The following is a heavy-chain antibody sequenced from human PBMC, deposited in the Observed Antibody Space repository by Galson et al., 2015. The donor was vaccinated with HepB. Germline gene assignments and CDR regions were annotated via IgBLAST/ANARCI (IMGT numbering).Heavy chain of an antibody. J-gene: IGHJ6*02. CDR3: ARDLNPAAGTQPPFGYYYYGMDV. CDR2: IIPIFGTA. CDR1: GGTFSSYA. D-gene: IGHD6-13*01. V-gene: IGHV1-69*06. Sequence: SVKVSCKASGGTFSSYAISWVRQAPGQGLEWMGGIIPIFGTANYAQKFQGRVTITADKSTSTAYMGLSSLRSEDTAVYYCARDLNPAAGTQPPFGYYYYGMDVWGQGTTVTVSS.